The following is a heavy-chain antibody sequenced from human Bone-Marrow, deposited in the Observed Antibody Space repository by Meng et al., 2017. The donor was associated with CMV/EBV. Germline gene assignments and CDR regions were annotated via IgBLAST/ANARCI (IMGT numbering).Heavy chain of an antibody. CDR3: ARGVAESLGWEMGY. CDR2: IDSDGRDI. Sequence: LGEAGGVFVPPGGSLRLSCAVSGFTLRRYLMHWVRQAPGKGLEWVSRIDSDGRDITYADSVRGRFTISRDDAKNTLYLQMNSLRVEDTAVYYCARGVAESLGWEMGYWGQGTLVTVSS. V-gene: IGHV3-74*03. D-gene: IGHD1-26*01. CDR1: GFTLRRYL. J-gene: IGHJ4*02.